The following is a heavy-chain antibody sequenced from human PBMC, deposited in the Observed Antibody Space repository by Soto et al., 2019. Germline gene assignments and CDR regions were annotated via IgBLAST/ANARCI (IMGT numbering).Heavy chain of an antibody. CDR2: ISGSGGST. V-gene: IGHV3-23*01. CDR3: AKGTGAYYDSSGYYYFDY. D-gene: IGHD3-22*01. J-gene: IGHJ4*02. Sequence: GGSLRLSCAASGFTFSSYAMSWVRQAPGKGLEWVSAISGSGGSTYYADSVKGRFTISRDNSKNTTYLQMNSLRAEDTAVYYCAKGTGAYYDSSGYYYFDYWGQGTLVTVSS. CDR1: GFTFSSYA.